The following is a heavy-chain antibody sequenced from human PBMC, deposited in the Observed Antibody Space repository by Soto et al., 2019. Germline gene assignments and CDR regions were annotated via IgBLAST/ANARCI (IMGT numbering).Heavy chain of an antibody. Sequence: QMQLVESGGGVVQPGTSLRVSCAASGFTFSHYGIHWVRQAPGKGLEWVAVIFYDGGIKLYADSVRDRFAISRDNSKDTLYLQMNTLGPDDTAVYYCAKLPWGFNYYDRSEYRATDNDAFDIWGQGTMVTVSS. CDR3: AKLPWGFNYYDRSEYRATDNDAFDI. V-gene: IGHV3-30*18. D-gene: IGHD3-22*01. CDR2: IFYDGGIK. J-gene: IGHJ3*02. CDR1: GFTFSHYG.